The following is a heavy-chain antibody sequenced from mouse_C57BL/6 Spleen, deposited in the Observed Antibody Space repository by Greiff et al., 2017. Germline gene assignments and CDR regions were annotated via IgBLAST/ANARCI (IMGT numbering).Heavy chain of an antibody. J-gene: IGHJ2*01. Sequence: VQLQQSVAELVRPGASVKLSCTASGYTFKNTYMHWVKQRPGQGLEWIGRIDPANGNTNYDPKFQGKATITADTSSNTAYLQLGSLTSEDTAIYYCAREGIDCGSSYDYWGQGTTLTVSS. CDR2: IDPANGNT. V-gene: IGHV14-3*01. CDR1: GYTFKNTY. CDR3: AREGIDCGSSYDY. D-gene: IGHD1-1*01.